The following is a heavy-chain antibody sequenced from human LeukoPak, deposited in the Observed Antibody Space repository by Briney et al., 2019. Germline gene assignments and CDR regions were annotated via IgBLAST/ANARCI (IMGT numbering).Heavy chain of an antibody. CDR3: ARDGYYYDSSGYKYYYYGMDV. Sequence: SETLSLTCTVSGGSISSYYWSWIRQPPGKGLEWIGYIYYSGSTNYNPSLKSRVTISVDTSKNQFSLKLSSVTAADTAVYYCARDGYYYDSSGYKYYYYGMDVWGQGTTVTVSS. CDR2: IYYSGST. J-gene: IGHJ6*02. V-gene: IGHV4-59*01. D-gene: IGHD3-22*01. CDR1: GGSISSYY.